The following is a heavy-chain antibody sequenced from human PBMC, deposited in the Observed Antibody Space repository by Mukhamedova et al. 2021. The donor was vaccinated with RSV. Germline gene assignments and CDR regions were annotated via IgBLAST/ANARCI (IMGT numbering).Heavy chain of an antibody. CDR2: NK. CDR3: ARDGIQLWVRRGYYYYYMDV. J-gene: IGHJ6*03. Sequence: NKYYADSVKGRFTISRDNSKNTLYLQMNSLRAEDTAVYYCARDGIQLWVRRGYYYYYMDVWGKGTTVTVSS. D-gene: IGHD5-18*01. V-gene: IGHV3-30-3*01.